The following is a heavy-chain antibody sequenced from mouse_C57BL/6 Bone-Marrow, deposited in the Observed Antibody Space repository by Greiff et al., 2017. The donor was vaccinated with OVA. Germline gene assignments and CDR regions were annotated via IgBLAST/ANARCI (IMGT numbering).Heavy chain of an antibody. CDR1: GYTFTDYY. CDR2: IYPGSGNT. Sequence: QVQLQQSGAELVRPGASVKLSCKASGYTFTDYYINWVKQRPGQGLEWIARIYPGSGNTYYNEKFKGKATLTAEKSSSTAYMQLSSLTSEDSAVYFCARGGTGSFDYWGQGTTLTVSS. CDR3: ARGGTGSFDY. D-gene: IGHD4-1*01. V-gene: IGHV1-76*01. J-gene: IGHJ2*01.